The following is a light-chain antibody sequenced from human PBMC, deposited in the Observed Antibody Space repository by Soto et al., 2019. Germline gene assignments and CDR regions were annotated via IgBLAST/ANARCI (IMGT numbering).Light chain of an antibody. CDR2: EGG. Sequence: QSALTQPASVSGSPGQAITISCTGTSSDVGNYNLVSWYQQYPGKAPKLMIYEGGKPPSGVSNRFSGSKSGNTASLTISGLQAEDEADYYCCSFALRSTLIFGGGTKLTVL. CDR3: CSFALRSTLI. J-gene: IGLJ2*01. V-gene: IGLV2-23*01. CDR1: SSDVGNYNL.